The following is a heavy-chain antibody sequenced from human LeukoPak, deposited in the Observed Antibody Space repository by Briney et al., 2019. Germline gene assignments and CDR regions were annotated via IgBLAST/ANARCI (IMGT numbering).Heavy chain of an antibody. D-gene: IGHD4-17*01. J-gene: IGHJ4*02. CDR1: GFTFSSYS. CDR2: ISSSNSYI. CDR3: ARGGYYGDDDYFDY. V-gene: IGHV3-21*01. Sequence: GGSLRLSCAASGFTFSSYSMNWVRQAPGKGLEWVSSISSSNSYIYYADSVKGRFTISRDNAKNSLYLQMNSLRAEDTAVYYCARGGYYGDDDYFDYWGQGTLVTVSS.